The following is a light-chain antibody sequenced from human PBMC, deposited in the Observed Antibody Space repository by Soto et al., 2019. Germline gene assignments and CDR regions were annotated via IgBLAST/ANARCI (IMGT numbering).Light chain of an antibody. J-gene: IGLJ2*01. CDR2: DVS. CDR3: SSYTSSSTPVV. Sequence: QSALTQPASVSGSPGQSITISCTGTSSDVGGYNYVSWYQQHPGKAPKLMIYDVSNRRSGVSSRFSGSKSGNTASLTISGLQAEDEDDYYCSSYTSSSTPVVFGGGTKLTVL. V-gene: IGLV2-14*01. CDR1: SSDVGGYNY.